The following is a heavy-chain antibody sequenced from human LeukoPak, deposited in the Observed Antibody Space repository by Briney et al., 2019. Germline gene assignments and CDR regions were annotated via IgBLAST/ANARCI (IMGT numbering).Heavy chain of an antibody. CDR3: ANGGTYSSGP. CDR2: IKPDGSAQ. CDR1: GLTVSSNF. D-gene: IGHD3-22*01. V-gene: IGHV3-7*01. J-gene: IGHJ5*02. Sequence: PGGSLRLSCAATGLTVSSNFMSWVRQAPGKGLEWVATIKPDGSAQYYVDSVKGRFTISRDNAKNSLFLQINSLRAEDTAVYYCANGGTYSSGPWGQGTLVTVSS.